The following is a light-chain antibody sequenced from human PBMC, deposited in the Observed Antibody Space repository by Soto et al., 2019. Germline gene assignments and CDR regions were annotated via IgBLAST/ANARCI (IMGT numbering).Light chain of an antibody. Sequence: EVVLTQSPATLSLSPGERATLSCRASQSVSNYLAWYQHKPGQAPRLLMYDPSNRATGIPARFSGSGSGTDFTLTISSLEPEDFAAYYCLQRHIWPWTFGQGTKVEIK. V-gene: IGKV3-11*01. J-gene: IGKJ1*01. CDR3: LQRHIWPWT. CDR2: DPS. CDR1: QSVSNY.